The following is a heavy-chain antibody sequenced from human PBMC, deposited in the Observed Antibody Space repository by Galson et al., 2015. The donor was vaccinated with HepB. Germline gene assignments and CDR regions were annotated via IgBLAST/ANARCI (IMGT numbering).Heavy chain of an antibody. Sequence: SVKVSCKASGYTFTNYGFTWVRQAPGQGLEWMGWIGAHNGDTRYAPKMQGRVTLTADTSTSTAYMELRSLRSNDTAVYYCARTTKIHYYYAMDVWGQGATVTVSS. J-gene: IGHJ6*02. CDR1: GYTFTNYG. V-gene: IGHV1-18*04. CDR3: ARTTKIHYYYAMDV. CDR2: IGAHNGDT. D-gene: IGHD1-1*01.